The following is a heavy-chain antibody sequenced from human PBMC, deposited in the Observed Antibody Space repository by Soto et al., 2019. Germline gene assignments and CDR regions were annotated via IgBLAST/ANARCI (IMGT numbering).Heavy chain of an antibody. J-gene: IGHJ4*02. CDR3: AKVLRYFDWLSAEPYYFDY. V-gene: IGHV3-23*01. D-gene: IGHD3-9*01. CDR2: ISGSGGST. Sequence: EVQLLESGGGLVQPGGSLRLSCAASGFTFSSYAMSWVRQAPGKGLEWVSAISGSGGSTYYADSVKGQFTISRDNSTNTMYLQMNSLRAEDTAVYYCAKVLRYFDWLSAEPYYFDYWGQGTLVTVSS. CDR1: GFTFSSYA.